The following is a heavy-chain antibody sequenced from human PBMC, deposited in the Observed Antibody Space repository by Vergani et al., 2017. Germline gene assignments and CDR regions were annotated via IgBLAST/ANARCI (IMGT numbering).Heavy chain of an antibody. Sequence: QVQLVESGGGVVQPGRSLRLSCAASGFTFSSYGMHWVRQAPGKGLEWVAVISYDGSNKYYADSVKGRFTISRDNSKNTLYLQMNSLRAEDTAVYYCARSLSSSGHPRDYWGQGTLVTVSS. V-gene: IGHV3-30*03. CDR3: ARSLSSSGHPRDY. CDR1: GFTFSSYG. CDR2: ISYDGSNK. D-gene: IGHD6-19*01. J-gene: IGHJ4*02.